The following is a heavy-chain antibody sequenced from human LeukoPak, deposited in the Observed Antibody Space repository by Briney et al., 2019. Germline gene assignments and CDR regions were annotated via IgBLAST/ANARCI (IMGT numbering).Heavy chain of an antibody. CDR1: GGSFSGYY. V-gene: IGHV4-34*01. Sequence: PSETLSLTCAVYGGSFSGYYWSWIRQPPGKGLEWIGEINHSGSTNYNPSLKSRVTISVDTSKNQFSLKLSSVTAADTAVYYCARGVGIGIVVVIHFDYWGQGTLVTVSS. J-gene: IGHJ4*02. CDR3: ARGVGIGIVVVIHFDY. D-gene: IGHD3-22*01. CDR2: INHSGST.